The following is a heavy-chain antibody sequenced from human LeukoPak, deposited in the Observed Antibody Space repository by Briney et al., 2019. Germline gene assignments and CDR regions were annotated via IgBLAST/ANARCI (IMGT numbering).Heavy chain of an antibody. Sequence: SVKVSCKASGGTFSSYAISWVRQAPGQGLEWMGGIIPIFGTANYAQKFQGRVTITADESTSTAYMELSSLRSEDTAVYCCAREAAAGPYYFDYWGQGTLVTVSS. D-gene: IGHD6-13*01. V-gene: IGHV1-69*13. CDR1: GGTFSSYA. CDR3: AREAAAGPYYFDY. J-gene: IGHJ4*02. CDR2: IIPIFGTA.